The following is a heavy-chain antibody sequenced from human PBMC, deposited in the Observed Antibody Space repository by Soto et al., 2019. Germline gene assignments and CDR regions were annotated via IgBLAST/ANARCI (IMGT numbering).Heavy chain of an antibody. D-gene: IGHD6-19*01. CDR2: INHRGST. CDR3: ARYSSGFIFDY. CDR1: SGSLCCYH. Sequence: SGSHSLTCSADSGSLCCYHWRWIRHPPQKWLEWIGEINHRGSTNYNQSIKSRVTISVDKSKNQFSLKLSSVTAADTAVYYCARYSSGFIFDYWGQGTLVTVS. V-gene: IGHV4-34*01. J-gene: IGHJ4*02.